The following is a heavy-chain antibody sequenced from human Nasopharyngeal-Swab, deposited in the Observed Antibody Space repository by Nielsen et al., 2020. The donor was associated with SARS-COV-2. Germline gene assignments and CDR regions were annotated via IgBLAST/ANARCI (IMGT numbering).Heavy chain of an antibody. CDR1: GFSLRNSGVG. V-gene: IGHV2-5*02. CDR3: AHSALGYSSGWELDY. Sequence: SGPTLVQPTQTLTPTCTFSGFSLRNSGVGVGWIRQPTGKALEWLALIYWDDDKRYSPSLKSRLTITKDTSKNQVVLTMTNMDPVDTATYYCAHSALGYSSGWELDYWGQGTLVTVSS. J-gene: IGHJ4*02. D-gene: IGHD6-19*01. CDR2: IYWDDDK.